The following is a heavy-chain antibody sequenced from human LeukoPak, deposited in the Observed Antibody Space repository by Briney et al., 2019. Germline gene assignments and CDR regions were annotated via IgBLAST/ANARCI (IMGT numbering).Heavy chain of an antibody. D-gene: IGHD5-12*01. CDR3: ARTVDIVVTKYYLDF. CDR2: IYYDGKT. Sequence: PSETLSLTCTVSGGSISSGSYYWGWIRQPPGKGLEWIGTIYYDGKTYYNPSLNSRVTTSVDTSKNQFSLNLSSVTAADTAVYYRARTVDIVVTKYYLDFWGQGTLVTVSS. CDR1: GGSISSGSYY. V-gene: IGHV4-39*01. J-gene: IGHJ4*02.